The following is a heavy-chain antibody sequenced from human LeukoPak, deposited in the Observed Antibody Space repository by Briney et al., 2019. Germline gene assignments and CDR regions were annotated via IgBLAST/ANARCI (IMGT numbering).Heavy chain of an antibody. CDR2: LSANGANT. V-gene: IGHV3-23*01. CDR1: EFTFNNYA. Sequence: GGSLRLSCAASEFTFNNYAMSWVRKAPGKGLEWVSSLSANGANTYSADSVKGRFIISRDNSKNTLYLQVNSLRPEDTAVYYCARRSMTGTYYFDYWGQGTLVTVSS. D-gene: IGHD1-1*01. CDR3: ARRSMTGTYYFDY. J-gene: IGHJ4*02.